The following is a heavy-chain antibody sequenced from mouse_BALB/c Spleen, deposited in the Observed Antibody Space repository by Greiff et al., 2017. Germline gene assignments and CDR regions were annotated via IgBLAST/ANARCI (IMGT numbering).Heavy chain of an antibody. J-gene: IGHJ4*01. CDR3: AGLAAARVNAMDY. D-gene: IGHD6-1*01. V-gene: IGHV2-4*02. Sequence: VKLVQSGPGLVKPSQSLSITCTVSGFSLTSYGVHWVRQPPGKGMECLGVIWSGGSPDYNAAFISRLRINNDNSKSQVFLKMNSLQADDTAIYYCAGLAAARVNAMDYWGQGTSVTVSS. CDR1: GFSLTSYG. CDR2: IWSGGSP.